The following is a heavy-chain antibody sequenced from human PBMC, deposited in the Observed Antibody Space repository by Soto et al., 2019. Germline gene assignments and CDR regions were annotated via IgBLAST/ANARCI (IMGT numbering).Heavy chain of an antibody. CDR2: IIPIFGTA. Sequence: QVQLVQSGAEVKKPGSSVKVSCKASGGTFSSYAISWVRQAPGQGLEWMGGIIPIFGTANYAQKFQGRVTITADEYTSTAYMELSSLRSEDTAVYYCAREQRASYGRMEAFDIWGQGTMVTVSS. CDR1: GGTFSSYA. V-gene: IGHV1-69*01. J-gene: IGHJ3*02. CDR3: AREQRASYGRMEAFDI. D-gene: IGHD1-26*01.